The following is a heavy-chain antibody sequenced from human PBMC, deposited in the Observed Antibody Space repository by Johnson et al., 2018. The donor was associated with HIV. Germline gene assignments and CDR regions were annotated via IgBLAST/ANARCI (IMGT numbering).Heavy chain of an antibody. CDR1: GFTFDDYA. CDR3: AKDRVGAVPDAFDI. V-gene: IGHV3-9*01. Sequence: VQLVESGGGLVQPGRSLRLSCAASGFTFDDYAMHWVRQAPGKGLEWVSGISWNSGSIGYADSVKGRFTISRANAKNSLYLQMNSLRAEDTALYYCAKDRVGAVPDAFDIWGQGTMVTVSS. J-gene: IGHJ3*02. CDR2: ISWNSGSI. D-gene: IGHD1-26*01.